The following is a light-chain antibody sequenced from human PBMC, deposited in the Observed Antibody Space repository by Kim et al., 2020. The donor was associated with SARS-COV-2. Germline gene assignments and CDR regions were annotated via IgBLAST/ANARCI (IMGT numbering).Light chain of an antibody. Sequence: GQRVAMSCSGGTSNIGSNPVNWYQQVPGSAPKLLTYNNDQRPSGVPDRFSGSKSGASASLAISGLQPFDEAHYYCSTWDERLDGPVFGGGTQLTVL. CDR3: STWDERLDGPV. J-gene: IGLJ3*02. V-gene: IGLV1-44*01. CDR1: TSNIGSNP. CDR2: NND.